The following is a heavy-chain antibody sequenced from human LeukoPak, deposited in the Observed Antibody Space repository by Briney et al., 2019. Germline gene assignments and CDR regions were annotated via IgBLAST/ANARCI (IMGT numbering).Heavy chain of an antibody. Sequence: GGSLRLSCAASGFTVSRNYMSWVRQAPGKGLEWVSVIYSGGRTYYADSVKGRFTISRDNSKNTLYLQMNRLRREDTAVYYCARAGPSSSWHQFDYWGRGTLVTVSS. J-gene: IGHJ4*02. CDR1: GFTVSRNY. CDR3: ARAGPSSSWHQFDY. D-gene: IGHD6-13*01. V-gene: IGHV3-66*01. CDR2: IYSGGRT.